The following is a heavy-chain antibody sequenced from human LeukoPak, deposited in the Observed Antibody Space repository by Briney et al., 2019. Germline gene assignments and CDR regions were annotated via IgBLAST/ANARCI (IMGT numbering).Heavy chain of an antibody. D-gene: IGHD4-17*01. CDR3: TWMATVRTVDF. CDR1: GLVFNDAW. J-gene: IGHJ4*02. Sequence: GGSLRLSCIVSGLVFNDAWMSWVRQAPGKGREWVGRITSGGATDYAAPVKGRFIISRDNSKGTFYLQMNGLRTDDTAMYYCTWMATVRTVDFWGQGTLVTVSS. CDR2: ITSGGAT. V-gene: IGHV3-15*01.